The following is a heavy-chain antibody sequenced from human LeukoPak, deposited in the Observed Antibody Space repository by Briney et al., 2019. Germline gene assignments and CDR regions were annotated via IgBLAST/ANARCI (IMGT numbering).Heavy chain of an antibody. CDR1: GYSISSGYY. CDR2: IYHSGST. CDR3: AGIVVVPAATEYDY. Sequence: SETLSLTCAVSGYSISSGYYWGWIRQPPGKGLEWIGSIYHSGSTYYNPSLKSRVTISVDTSKNQFSLKLSSVTAADTAVYYCAGIVVVPAATEYDYRGQGTLVTVSS. J-gene: IGHJ4*02. V-gene: IGHV4-38-2*01. D-gene: IGHD2-2*01.